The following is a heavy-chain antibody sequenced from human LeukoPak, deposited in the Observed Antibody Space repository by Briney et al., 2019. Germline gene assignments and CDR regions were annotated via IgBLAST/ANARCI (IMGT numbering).Heavy chain of an antibody. D-gene: IGHD6-13*01. Sequence: ASVKVSCKASGGTFSSYAISWVRQAPGQGLEWMGWINPNSGGTNYAQKFQGRVTMTRDTSISTAYMELSRLRSDDTAVYYCARVPTTNRIAAAGTGFAYFDYWGQGTLVTVSS. CDR2: INPNSGGT. CDR3: ARVPTTNRIAAAGTGFAYFDY. J-gene: IGHJ4*02. V-gene: IGHV1-2*02. CDR1: GGTFSSYA.